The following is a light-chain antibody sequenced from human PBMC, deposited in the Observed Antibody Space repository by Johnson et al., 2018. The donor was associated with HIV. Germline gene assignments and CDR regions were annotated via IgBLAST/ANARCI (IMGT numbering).Light chain of an antibody. CDR1: SSNIGKNS. CDR2: ESN. J-gene: IGLJ1*01. Sequence: QSVLTQPPSVSAAPGQKVTIPCSGSSSNIGKNSVSWYQQLPGTAPKLLIYESNKRPSGIPDRFSSSKSGTSATLGITALQTGDEADYYCGTWDTSLCVLYVYGIGTKV. V-gene: IGLV1-51*02. CDR3: GTWDTSLCVLYV.